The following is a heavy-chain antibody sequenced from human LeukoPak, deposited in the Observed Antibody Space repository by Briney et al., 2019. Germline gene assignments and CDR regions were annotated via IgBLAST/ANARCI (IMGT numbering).Heavy chain of an antibody. Sequence: GGSLRLSCTASGFTFGDYAMSWIRQAPGKGLEWISYITSSSSIIYYADSVKGRFTISRDNAKNSVYLQMNSLRAEDTAVYYCAREPKQWLTPIDYWGQGTLVTVSS. J-gene: IGHJ4*02. CDR3: AREPKQWLTPIDY. CDR2: ITSSSSII. V-gene: IGHV3-11*04. D-gene: IGHD6-19*01. CDR1: GFTFGDYA.